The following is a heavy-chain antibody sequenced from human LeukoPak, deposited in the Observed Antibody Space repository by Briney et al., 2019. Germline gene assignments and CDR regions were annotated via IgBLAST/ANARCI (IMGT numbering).Heavy chain of an antibody. CDR1: GFIFSDHY. CDR3: AREVSEGFDF. D-gene: IGHD3-22*01. J-gene: IGHJ4*02. Sequence: PGGSLRLSCAASGFIFSDHYMDWVRQAPGKGLEWVSSFGTRSTSIYHAGSVKGRFAISRDNAENSLYLQMNSLRAEDTALYYCAREVSEGFDFWGQGTLVTVSS. CDR2: FGTRSTSI. V-gene: IGHV3-69-1*01.